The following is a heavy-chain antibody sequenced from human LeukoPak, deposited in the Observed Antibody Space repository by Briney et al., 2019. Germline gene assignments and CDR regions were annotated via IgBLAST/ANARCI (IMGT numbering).Heavy chain of an antibody. CDR2: LSGRSNSI. V-gene: IGHV3-48*02. CDR3: ARDLGYCTNGVCHTRFDY. D-gene: IGHD2-8*01. J-gene: IGHJ4*02. Sequence: GGYLRLSCAASGFTFTTYGMNWVRQAPGKGLEWVSYLSGRSNSIYYAESVKGRFTISRDNAKNSLYLQMNSLRDEDTAVYYCARDLGYCTNGVCHTRFDYWGQGTLVAVSS. CDR1: GFTFTTYG.